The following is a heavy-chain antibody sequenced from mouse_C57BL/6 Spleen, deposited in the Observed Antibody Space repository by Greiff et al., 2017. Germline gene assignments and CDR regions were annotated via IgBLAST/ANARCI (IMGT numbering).Heavy chain of an antibody. CDR1: GYTFTSYW. Sequence: QVQLKQSGAELVKPGASVKLSCKASGYTFTSYWMHWVKQRPGQGLEWIGMIHPNSGSTNYNEKFKSKATLTVDKSSSTAYMQLSSLTSADSAVYYCARTYYGNYELHWYFDVWGTGTTVTVSS. J-gene: IGHJ1*03. D-gene: IGHD2-10*01. CDR3: ARTYYGNYELHWYFDV. V-gene: IGHV1-64*01. CDR2: IHPNSGST.